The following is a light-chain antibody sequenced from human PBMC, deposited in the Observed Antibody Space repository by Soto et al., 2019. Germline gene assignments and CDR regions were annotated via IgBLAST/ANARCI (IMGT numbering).Light chain of an antibody. J-gene: IGLJ2*01. CDR1: SSDVGSNNY. CDR3: SSYTPTNTVV. CDR2: EVN. V-gene: IGLV2-14*01. Sequence: QSVLTQPASVSGSPGQSITISCTGTSSDVGSNNYVSWYRQHPGKAPTLMIYEVNNRPSGVSNRFSGSKSGDTASLTISGLQAEDEPDYYCSSYTPTNTVVFGGGTKLTVL.